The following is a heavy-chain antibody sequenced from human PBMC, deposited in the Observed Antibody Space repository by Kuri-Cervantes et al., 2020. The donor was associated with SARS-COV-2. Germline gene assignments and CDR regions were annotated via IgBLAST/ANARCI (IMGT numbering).Heavy chain of an antibody. CDR3: AKMAQMATITGFDY. CDR2: IYYSGST. Sequence: SETLSLTCTVSGGSISSYYWSWIRQPPGKGLEWIGYIYYSGSTNYNPSLKSRVTISVDTSKNQFSLKLSSVTAADTAVYYCAKMAQMATITGFDYWGQGTLVTVSS. CDR1: GGSISSYY. D-gene: IGHD5-24*01. J-gene: IGHJ4*02. V-gene: IGHV4-59*01.